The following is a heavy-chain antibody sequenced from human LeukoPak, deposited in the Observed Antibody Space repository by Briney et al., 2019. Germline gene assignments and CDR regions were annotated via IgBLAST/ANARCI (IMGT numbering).Heavy chain of an antibody. Sequence: PSETLSLTCTVSGGSISSGSYYWSWIRQPAGKGLEWIGRIYTSGSTNYNPSLKSRVTISVDTSKNQFSLKLSSVTAADTAVYYCARADRGVIYYYGMDVWGQGTTVTVPS. J-gene: IGHJ6*02. CDR1: GGSISSGSYY. CDR2: IYTSGST. D-gene: IGHD3-10*01. V-gene: IGHV4-61*02. CDR3: ARADRGVIYYYGMDV.